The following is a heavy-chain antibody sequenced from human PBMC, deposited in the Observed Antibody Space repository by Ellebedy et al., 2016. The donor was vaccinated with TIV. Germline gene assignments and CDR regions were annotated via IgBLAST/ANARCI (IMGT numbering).Heavy chain of an antibody. D-gene: IGHD3-10*01. CDR2: LIHSGTT. Sequence: SETLSLTCAVSGGSFSGYYWTWIRQPPGKGLEWIGELIHSGTTHYNPSLKSRVTISVYTSKNQFSLKLRSVTAADTAVYYCARGTYSYGSGNRLDLWGQGTLVTVSA. J-gene: IGHJ5*02. V-gene: IGHV4-34*01. CDR3: ARGTYSYGSGNRLDL. CDR1: GGSFSGYY.